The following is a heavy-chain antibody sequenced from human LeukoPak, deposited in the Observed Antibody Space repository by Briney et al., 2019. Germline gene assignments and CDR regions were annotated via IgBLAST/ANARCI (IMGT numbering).Heavy chain of an antibody. CDR2: INPNSGGT. CDR3: ASAAGRYYYYYMDV. CDR1: GYTFTGYY. Sequence: ASVKVSCKASGYTFTGYYMHWVRQAPGQGLEWMGWINPNSGGTNYAQKFQGRVTMTRDTSISTAYMELNRLRSDDTAVYYCASAAGRYYYYYMDVWGKGTTVTVSS. V-gene: IGHV1-2*02. J-gene: IGHJ6*03. D-gene: IGHD6-13*01.